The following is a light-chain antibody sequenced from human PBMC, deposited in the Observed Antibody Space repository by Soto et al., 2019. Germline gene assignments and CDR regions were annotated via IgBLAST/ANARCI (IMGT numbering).Light chain of an antibody. J-gene: IGLJ1*01. CDR1: SSDVGGYNY. Sequence: QSALTQPASVSGSPGQSITISCTGTSSDVGGYNYVSWYQQHPGKAPKLMIYDVSNRPSGGSNRFSGSKSGDTASLTISGLQAEDEADYFCCSTAPESTYVCGTRTKVTVL. CDR2: DVS. CDR3: CSTAPESTYV. V-gene: IGLV2-14*01.